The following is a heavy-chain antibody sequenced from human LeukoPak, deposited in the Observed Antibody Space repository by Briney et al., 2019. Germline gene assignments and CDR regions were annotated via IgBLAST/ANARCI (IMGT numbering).Heavy chain of an antibody. D-gene: IGHD2-15*01. V-gene: IGHV4-59*08. CDR1: GGSVSSYF. Sequence: SETLSLTCTASGGSVSSYFWSWIRQPPGKGLEWIGYIYNNGNNNYNPSLKSRISISVDTSKNQISLKLSSVTAADTALYYCARYSWSASTPGSWFDPWGQGTLVTVSS. CDR3: ARYSWSASTPGSWFDP. CDR2: IYNNGNN. J-gene: IGHJ5*02.